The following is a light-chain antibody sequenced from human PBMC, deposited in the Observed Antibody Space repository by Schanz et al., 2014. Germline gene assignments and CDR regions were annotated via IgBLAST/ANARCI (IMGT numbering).Light chain of an antibody. CDR1: SSDIGDYNY. CDR2: EVS. J-gene: IGLJ2*01. CDR3: SSYAGSSNLI. V-gene: IGLV2-8*01. Sequence: QSALTQPPSASGSPGQSVTLSCTGTSSDIGDYNYVSWYQQHPGKAPKLMIYEVSKRPSGVPDRFSGSKSGNTASLTVSGLQAEDEADYYCSSYAGSSNLIFGGGTKLTVL.